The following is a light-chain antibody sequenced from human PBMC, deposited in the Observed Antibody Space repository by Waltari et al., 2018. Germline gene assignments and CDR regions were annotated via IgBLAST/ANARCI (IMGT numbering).Light chain of an antibody. Sequence: DIVMTQSPLSLPVTPGAPASISCRSSQSLLHSNGFNYLDLYVQKPGRYPQLLIYSGSNRASGVPDRFSGSGSGTDFTLKISRVEAEDVGVYYGMEALQSPLIFGGGTKVEIK. V-gene: IGKV2-28*01. J-gene: IGKJ4*01. CDR1: QSLLHSNGFNY. CDR2: SGS. CDR3: MEALQSPLI.